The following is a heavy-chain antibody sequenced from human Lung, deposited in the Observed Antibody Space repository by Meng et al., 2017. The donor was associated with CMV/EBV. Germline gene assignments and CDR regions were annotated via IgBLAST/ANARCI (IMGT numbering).Heavy chain of an antibody. CDR3: ARGRGLVATIVQYYLDY. D-gene: IGHD5-12*01. J-gene: IGHJ4*02. V-gene: IGHV3-21*01. CDR2: ITGGGNYI. CDR1: GFTFTSYA. Sequence: GGSLRLSCAASGFTFTSYAMNWVRQAPGKGLEWVSSITGGGNYIYYADSVKGRFSVSRDNAKNSLYLQMNSLRAEDTAVYYCARGRGLVATIVQYYLDYWGQRXLVTVSS.